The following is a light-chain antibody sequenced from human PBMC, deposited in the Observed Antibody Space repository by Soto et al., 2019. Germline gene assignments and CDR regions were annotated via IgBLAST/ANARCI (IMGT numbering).Light chain of an antibody. J-gene: IGKJ3*01. Sequence: EIVLTQSPATLSLSPGERATLSCRASQSVSSYLAWYQQKPGQAPRLLIYDASNRATGIPARFSGSGSGTDFTLTISSLEPEDFAVYYCQQRSNWAGFTFGHGTKVDIK. V-gene: IGKV3-11*01. CDR3: QQRSNWAGFT. CDR1: QSVSSY. CDR2: DAS.